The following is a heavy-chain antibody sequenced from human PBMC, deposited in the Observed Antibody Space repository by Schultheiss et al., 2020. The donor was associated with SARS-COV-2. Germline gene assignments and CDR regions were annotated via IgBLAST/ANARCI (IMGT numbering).Heavy chain of an antibody. CDR1: GFTFSSYG. D-gene: IGHD5-18*01. V-gene: IGHV3-30*03. CDR3: ARGLRYSYGSFDP. CDR2: ISYDGSNK. Sequence: LRLSCAASGFTFSSYGMHWVRQAPGKGLEWVAVISYDGSNKYYADSVKGRFTISRDNAKNSLYLQMNSLRAEDTAVYYCARGLRYSYGSFDPWGQGTLVTVSS. J-gene: IGHJ5*02.